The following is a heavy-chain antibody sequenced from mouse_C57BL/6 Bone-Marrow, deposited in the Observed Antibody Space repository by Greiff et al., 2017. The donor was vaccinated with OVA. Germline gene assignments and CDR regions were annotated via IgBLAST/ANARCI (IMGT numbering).Heavy chain of an antibody. CDR2: INYDGSST. D-gene: IGHD1-1*02. Sequence: EVKVVESEGGLVQPGSSMKLSCTASGFTFSDYYMAWVRQVPEKGLEWVANINYDGSSTYYLDSLKSRFIISRDNAKNILYLQMSSLESEDTATYYCARWFYAMDYWGQGTSVTVSS. V-gene: IGHV5-16*01. J-gene: IGHJ4*01. CDR1: GFTFSDYY. CDR3: ARWFYAMDY.